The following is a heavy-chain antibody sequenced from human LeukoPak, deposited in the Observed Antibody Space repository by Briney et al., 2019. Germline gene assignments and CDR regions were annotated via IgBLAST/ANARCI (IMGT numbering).Heavy chain of an antibody. CDR3: ARLNPGYSYALAADY. Sequence: SETLSLTCTVSGGSNSSYYWSWIRQPPGKGLEWIGYIYTSGSTNYNPSLKSRVTISVDTSKNQFSLKLSSVTAADTAVYYCARLNPGYSYALAADYWGQGTLVTVSS. V-gene: IGHV4-4*09. J-gene: IGHJ4*02. CDR1: GGSNSSYY. CDR2: IYTSGST. D-gene: IGHD5-18*01.